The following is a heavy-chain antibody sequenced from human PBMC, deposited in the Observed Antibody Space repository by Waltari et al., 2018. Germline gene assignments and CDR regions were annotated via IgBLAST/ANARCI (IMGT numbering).Heavy chain of an antibody. CDR2: SDCDGSII. D-gene: IGHD3-10*01. CDR1: GFTFSSYW. V-gene: IGHV3-74*01. Sequence: EVQLVGSGGGLVQPGGSLRLSCVGSGFTFSSYWMHWVRQAPGKGLEWVSRSDCDGSIITYADSVKGRFTISRDNAKNTLYLQMNNVRAEDTAVYYCERAGSYRFDYWGQGTLVTVSS. CDR3: ERAGSYRFDY. J-gene: IGHJ4*02.